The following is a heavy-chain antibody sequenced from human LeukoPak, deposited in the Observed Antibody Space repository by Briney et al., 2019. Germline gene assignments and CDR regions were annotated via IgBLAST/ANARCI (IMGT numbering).Heavy chain of an antibody. D-gene: IGHD1-26*01. CDR2: ISSSSSYI. Sequence: GGSLRLSCVVSEFTFSTYSMNWVRQAPGKGLEWVSSISSSSSYIYYADSVKGRFTISRDNAKNSLYLQMNSLRVEDTAVYYCARDPYSGTYGNTYYYYMDVWGKGTTVTISS. CDR1: EFTFSTYS. CDR3: ARDPYSGTYGNTYYYYMDV. J-gene: IGHJ6*03. V-gene: IGHV3-21*01.